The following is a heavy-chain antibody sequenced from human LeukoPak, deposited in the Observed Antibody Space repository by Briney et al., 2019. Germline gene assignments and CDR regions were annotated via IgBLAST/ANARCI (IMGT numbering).Heavy chain of an antibody. Sequence: VASVKVSCKASGYTFTTYYMHWVRQAPGQGLEWMGIINPSGGSTSYAQKFQGRVTMTRDTSTSTVYMELSSLRSEDTAVCYCAREDGYNTGKYYFDYWGQGTLVTVSS. CDR3: AREDGYNTGKYYFDY. CDR2: INPSGGST. CDR1: GYTFTTYY. D-gene: IGHD5-24*01. V-gene: IGHV1-46*01. J-gene: IGHJ4*02.